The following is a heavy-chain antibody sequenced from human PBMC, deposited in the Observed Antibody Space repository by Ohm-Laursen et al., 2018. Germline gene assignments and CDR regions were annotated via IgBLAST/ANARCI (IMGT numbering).Heavy chain of an antibody. CDR2: ISGGDTTI. CDR3: ARGWFDS. Sequence: SLRLSCSASGFTFSSSEMNWVRQPPGKGLEWISYISGGDTTIYYADSVKGRFTVSRDNAKNSLFLQMTNLRAEDTAVYYCARGWFDSWGQGTLVTVSS. CDR1: GFTFSSSE. V-gene: IGHV3-48*03. J-gene: IGHJ5*01.